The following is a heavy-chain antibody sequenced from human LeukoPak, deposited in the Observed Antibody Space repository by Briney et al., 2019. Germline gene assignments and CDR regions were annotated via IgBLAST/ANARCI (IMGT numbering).Heavy chain of an antibody. V-gene: IGHV3-48*01. CDR1: GFTFSSYS. CDR3: VRLVGGDIDY. D-gene: IGHD5-12*01. CDR2: ISSSRSTI. J-gene: IGHJ4*02. Sequence: GGSLRLSCAASGFTFSSYSMNWVRQAPGKGLEWVSYISSSRSTIYYADSVKGRFTISRDNAKNSLYLQMNSLRAEDTAVYYCVRLVGGDIDYWGREPWSPSRQ.